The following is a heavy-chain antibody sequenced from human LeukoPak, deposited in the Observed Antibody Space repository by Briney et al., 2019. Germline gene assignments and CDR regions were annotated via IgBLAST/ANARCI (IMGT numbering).Heavy chain of an antibody. J-gene: IGHJ4*02. Sequence: GGSLRLSCAASGFIFNTYAMSWVRQAPGKGLEWHSTIRVSGESTHYADSVQGLFTISRDNSLYTVYLQMDSLRGDDTAVYYCAKDRISYTTSPGELSHWGQGTLVIVSS. V-gene: IGHV3-23*01. CDR1: GFIFNTYA. D-gene: IGHD3-10*01. CDR2: IRVSGEST. CDR3: AKDRISYTTSPGELSH.